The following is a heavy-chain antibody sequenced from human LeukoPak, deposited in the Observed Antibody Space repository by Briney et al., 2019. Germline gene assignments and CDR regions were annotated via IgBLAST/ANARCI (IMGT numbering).Heavy chain of an antibody. J-gene: IGHJ4*02. CDR2: ISDSSAM. D-gene: IGHD5-12*01. Sequence: HPGGSLRLSCAASGFTFSTYSMKWVRQAPGKGLEWVSYISDSSAMYYADSVRGRFTTSRENDKNSLFLQMNSLRAEDTAVYYCARDGGYSGYDADCWGQGTLVTVSS. V-gene: IGHV3-48*01. CDR1: GFTFSTYS. CDR3: ARDGGYSGYDADC.